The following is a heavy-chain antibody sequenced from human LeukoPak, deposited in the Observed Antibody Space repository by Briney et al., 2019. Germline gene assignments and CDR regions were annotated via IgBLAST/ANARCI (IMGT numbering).Heavy chain of an antibody. CDR1: GFTFDDYA. Sequence: PGGSLRLSCAAPGFTFDDYAMHWVRQAPGKGLEWVSLISWDGGRTFYADSVKGRFTISRDDSKNSLYLQMSSLRAEDTAFYYCARDRGYQLLTIDSWGQGTLVTVSS. D-gene: IGHD2-2*01. V-gene: IGHV3-43D*04. CDR3: ARDRGYQLLTIDS. CDR2: ISWDGGRT. J-gene: IGHJ4*02.